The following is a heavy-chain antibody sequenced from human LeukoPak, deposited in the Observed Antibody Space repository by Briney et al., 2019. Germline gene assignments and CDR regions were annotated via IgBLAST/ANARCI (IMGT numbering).Heavy chain of an antibody. J-gene: IGHJ6*03. Sequence: SETLSLTCAVYGGSFSGYYWSWIRQPPGKGLEWIGEINHSGSTNYNPSLKSRVTISVDTSKNQFSLKLSSVTAADTVVYYCARRARPRYYYYYYMDVWGKGTTVTVSS. CDR2: INHSGST. D-gene: IGHD6-6*01. V-gene: IGHV4-34*01. CDR1: GGSFSGYY. CDR3: ARRARPRYYYYYYMDV.